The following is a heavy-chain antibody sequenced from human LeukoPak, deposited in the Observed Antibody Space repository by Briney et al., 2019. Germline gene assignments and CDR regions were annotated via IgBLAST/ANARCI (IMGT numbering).Heavy chain of an antibody. CDR2: TNADGSFT. D-gene: IGHD6-19*01. Sequence: GGSLRLSCAASGFTFSTSWMNWVRQVPGKGLVWVPHTNADGSFTNYADSVKGRFTISRDNAKNTLYLQMNSVRTEDTAVYYCARLTVPGACWGQGTLVTVSS. J-gene: IGHJ4*02. CDR3: ARLTVPGAC. V-gene: IGHV3-74*01. CDR1: GFTFSTSW.